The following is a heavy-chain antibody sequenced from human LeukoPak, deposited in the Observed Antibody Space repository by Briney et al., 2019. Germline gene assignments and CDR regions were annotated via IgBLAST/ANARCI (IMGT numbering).Heavy chain of an antibody. V-gene: IGHV3-30*04. CDR2: ISYDGSNK. J-gene: IGHJ4*02. CDR1: GFTFSSYA. CDR3: ARSAVAGGY. D-gene: IGHD6-19*01. Sequence: GGSLRLSCAASGFTFSSYAMRWVRQAPGKGLEWVAVISYDGSNKYYADSVKGRFTISRDNSKNTLYLQMNSLRAEDTAVYYCARSAVAGGYWGQGTLATVSS.